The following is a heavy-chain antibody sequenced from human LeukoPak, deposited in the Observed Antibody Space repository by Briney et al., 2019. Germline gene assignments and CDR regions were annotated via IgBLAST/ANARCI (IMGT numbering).Heavy chain of an antibody. CDR2: IYSSGST. V-gene: IGHV4-59*08. CDR1: GGSITSYY. D-gene: IGHD6-19*01. CDR3: ARRAVAENYFDY. J-gene: IGHJ4*02. Sequence: SETLSLTYTVSGGSITSYYWSWIRQPPGKGLEWIGYIYSSGSTTYNPSLRSRVTISVDTSKNQFSLRLTSVTAADTAVYYCARRAVAENYFDYWGQGTLVTDSS.